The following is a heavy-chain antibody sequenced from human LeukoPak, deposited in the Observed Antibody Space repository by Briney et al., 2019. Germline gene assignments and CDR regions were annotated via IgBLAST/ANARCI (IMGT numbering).Heavy chain of an antibody. CDR1: GGSISSGDYY. D-gene: IGHD3-22*01. V-gene: IGHV4-30-4*02. Sequence: SETLSLTCSVSGGSISSGDYYWSWIRQPPGKGLEWTGYIYYSGSTYYNPSLKSRVTISVDTSKNQFSLKLSSVTAADTAVYYCARDTRIAGDYYYYMDVWGKGTTVTVSS. CDR2: IYYSGST. CDR3: ARDTRIAGDYYYYMDV. J-gene: IGHJ6*03.